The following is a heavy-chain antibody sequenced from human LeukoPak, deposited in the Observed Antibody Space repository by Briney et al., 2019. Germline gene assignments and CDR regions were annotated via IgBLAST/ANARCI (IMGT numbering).Heavy chain of an antibody. D-gene: IGHD1-26*01. J-gene: IGHJ4*02. CDR3: AREREDDFDY. Sequence: GGSLRLSCAASGFTFSSYEMNWVRQAPGKGLEWVSYISSSGSTIYYADSVKGRFTISRDNAKNSLYLQMNSLRAEDTAVYYCAREREDDFDYWGQGTLVTVSS. V-gene: IGHV3-48*03. CDR2: ISSSGSTI. CDR1: GFTFSSYE.